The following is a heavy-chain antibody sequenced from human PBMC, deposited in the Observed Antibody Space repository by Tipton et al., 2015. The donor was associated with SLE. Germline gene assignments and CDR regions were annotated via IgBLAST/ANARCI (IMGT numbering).Heavy chain of an antibody. J-gene: IGHJ4*02. Sequence: LRLSCTVSGGSISSSSYYWGWIRQPPGKGLEWIGSIYYSGSTYYNPSLKSRVTISVDTSKNQFSLKLSSVTAADTAVYYCARDRSHRARSGIDYWGQGTLVTVSS. V-gene: IGHV4-39*07. CDR2: IYYSGST. CDR3: ARDRSHRARSGIDY. D-gene: IGHD3-10*01. CDR1: GGSISSSSYY.